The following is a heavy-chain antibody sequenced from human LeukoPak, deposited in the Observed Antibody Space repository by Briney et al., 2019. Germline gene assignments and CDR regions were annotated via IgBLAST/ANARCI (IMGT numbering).Heavy chain of an antibody. CDR2: INPNSGGT. CDR3: ARVFSEDSSGCP. Sequence: ASVKVSCKASGYTFTGYCMHWVRQAPGQGLEWMGWINPNSGGTNYAQKFQGRVTMTRDTSISTAYMELSRLRSDDTAVYYCARVFSEDSSGCPWGQGTLVTVSS. V-gene: IGHV1-2*02. D-gene: IGHD3-22*01. CDR1: GYTFTGYC. J-gene: IGHJ5*02.